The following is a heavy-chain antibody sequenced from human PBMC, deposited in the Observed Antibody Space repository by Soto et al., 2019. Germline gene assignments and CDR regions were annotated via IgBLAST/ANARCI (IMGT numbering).Heavy chain of an antibody. V-gene: IGHV4-34*01. CDR3: ARLSSSWYGQYYYGMEV. CDR2: INHSGST. J-gene: IGHJ6*01. CDR1: VGSFSGYY. D-gene: IGHD6-13*01. Sequence: SETLSLTCAFYVGSFSGYYWSCIRHPPGKGLEWIGEINHSGSTNYNPSLKSRVTISVDTSKNQFSLKLSSVTAADTAVYYCARLSSSWYGQYYYGMEVWGQGTTVNVSS.